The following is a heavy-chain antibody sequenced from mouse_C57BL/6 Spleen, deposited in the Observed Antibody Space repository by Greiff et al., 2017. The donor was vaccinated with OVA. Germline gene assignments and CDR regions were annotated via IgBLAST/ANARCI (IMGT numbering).Heavy chain of an antibody. Sequence: EVQVVESGGGLVKPGGSLKLSCAASGFTFSSYAMSWVRQTPEKRLEWVATISDGGSYTYYPDNVKGRFTISRDNAKNNLYLQMSHLKSEDTAMYYCARDQTAQATRYAMDYWGQGTSVTVSS. CDR2: ISDGGSYT. CDR1: GFTFSSYA. D-gene: IGHD3-2*02. J-gene: IGHJ4*01. V-gene: IGHV5-4*01. CDR3: ARDQTAQATRYAMDY.